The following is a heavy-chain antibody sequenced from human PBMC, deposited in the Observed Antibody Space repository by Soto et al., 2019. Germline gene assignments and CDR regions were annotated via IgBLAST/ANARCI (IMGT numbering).Heavy chain of an antibody. V-gene: IGHV4-31*03. J-gene: IGHJ6*02. CDR3: ARTDTSCRFSLGMAV. CDR2: IYYSGST. D-gene: IGHD2-2*01. Sequence: SYTLSLTCTVSGGSINSGGYYWSLIRQHPGKGLEWIGYIYYSGSTYYNPSLKSRVTISVDTSKNQFSLKLSSVTAADTAVYYCARTDTSCRFSLGMAVWGQGTTVTVS. CDR1: GGSINSGGYY.